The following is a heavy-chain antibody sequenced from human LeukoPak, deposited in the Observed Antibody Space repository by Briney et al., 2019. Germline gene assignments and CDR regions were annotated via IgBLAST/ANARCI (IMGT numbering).Heavy chain of an antibody. CDR3: ARDIRPGTWSGYLNFDY. Sequence: ASVKVYCKASGYTFTGYYMQWVRQAPGQGLEWMGWINPNSGGTNYAQKFQGRVTMTRDTSISTAYMELSRLRSDDTAVYYCARDIRPGTWSGYLNFDYWGQGTLVTVSS. J-gene: IGHJ4*02. V-gene: IGHV1-2*02. D-gene: IGHD3-3*01. CDR2: INPNSGGT. CDR1: GYTFTGYY.